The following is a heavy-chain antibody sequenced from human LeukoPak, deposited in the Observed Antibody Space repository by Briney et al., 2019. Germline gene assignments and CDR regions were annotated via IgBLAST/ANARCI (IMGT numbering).Heavy chain of an antibody. D-gene: IGHD2/OR15-2a*01. CDR3: AREPTFDPFDY. CDR2: IKQDGGGK. Sequence: SGGSLRLSCAASGFTFNNYWMNWVRQAPGKGLEWVANIKQDGGGKYYVDSVKGRFTISRDNAKNSLYLQMNSLRAEDTAVYYCAREPTFDPFDYWGQGTLVTVSA. V-gene: IGHV3-7*01. CDR1: GFTFNNYW. J-gene: IGHJ4*02.